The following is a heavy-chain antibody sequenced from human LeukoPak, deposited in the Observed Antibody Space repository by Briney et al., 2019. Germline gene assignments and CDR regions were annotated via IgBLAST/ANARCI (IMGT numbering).Heavy chain of an antibody. CDR3: ASLWPYQLSAFDI. V-gene: IGHV4-39*01. CDR1: GGSISSSSYY. J-gene: IGHJ3*02. CDR2: IYYSGST. D-gene: IGHD2-2*01. Sequence: SETLSLTCTVSGGSISSSSYYWGWIRQPPGKGLEWIGSIYYSGSTYYNPSLESRVTISVDTSKNQFSLKLSSVTAADTAVYYCASLWPYQLSAFDIWGQGTMVTVSS.